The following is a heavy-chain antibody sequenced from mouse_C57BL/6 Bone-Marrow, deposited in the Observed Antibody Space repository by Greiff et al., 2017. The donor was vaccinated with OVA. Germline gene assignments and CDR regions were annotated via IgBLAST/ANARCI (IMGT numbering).Heavy chain of an antibody. CDR2: IRNKPNGSTT. Sequence: EVMLVESGGGLVQPGDSLSLSCAASGFTFTNYYMSWVRQPPGKALEWLALIRNKPNGSTTEYSASVKGRFTISRDNSQSILYLQMNALRAEDSATYYCARYKGRVAVDYFDYWGQGTALTVSS. D-gene: IGHD1-1*01. V-gene: IGHV7-3*01. CDR3: ARYKGRVAVDYFDY. J-gene: IGHJ2*01. CDR1: GFTFTNYY.